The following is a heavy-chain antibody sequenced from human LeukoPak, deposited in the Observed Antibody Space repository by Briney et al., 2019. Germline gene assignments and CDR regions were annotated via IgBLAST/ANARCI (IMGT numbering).Heavy chain of an antibody. D-gene: IGHD6-13*01. CDR1: GYTFTSYY. CDR2: INPNSGGT. V-gene: IGHV1-2*04. CDR3: ARDGAAAGTAHLLNYYYYYGMDV. Sequence: GASVKVSCKASGYTFTSYYMHWVRQAPGQGLEWMGWINPNSGGTNYAQKFQGWVTMTRDTSISTAYMELSRLRSDDTAVYYCARDGAAAGTAHLLNYYYYYGMDVWGKGTTVTVSS. J-gene: IGHJ6*04.